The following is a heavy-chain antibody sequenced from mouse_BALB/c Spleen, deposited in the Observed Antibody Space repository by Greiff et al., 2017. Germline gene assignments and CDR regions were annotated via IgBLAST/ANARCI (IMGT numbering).Heavy chain of an antibody. Sequence: EVKLMESGPGLVKPSQSLSLTCSVTGYSITSGYYWNWIRQFPGNKLEWMGYISYDGSNNYNPSLKNRISITRDTSKNQFFLKLNSVTTEDTATYYCARGVRLGFDYWGQGTTLTVSS. CDR2: ISYDGSN. J-gene: IGHJ2*01. V-gene: IGHV3-6*02. D-gene: IGHD2-14*01. CDR3: ARGVRLGFDY. CDR1: GYSITSGYY.